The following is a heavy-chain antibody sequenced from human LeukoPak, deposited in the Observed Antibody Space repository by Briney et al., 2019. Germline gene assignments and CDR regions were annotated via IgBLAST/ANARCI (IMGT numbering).Heavy chain of an antibody. D-gene: IGHD1-26*01. CDR2: IYYSGST. CDR3: ARESSGSYGSYWFDP. CDR1: GGSISSHY. V-gene: IGHV4-59*11. J-gene: IGHJ5*02. Sequence: SETLSLTCTVSGGSISSHYWSWIRQPPGKGLEWIGYIYYSGSTSYNPSLKSRVTISVDTSKNQFSLKLSSVTAADTAVYYCARESSGSYGSYWFDPWGQGTLVTVSS.